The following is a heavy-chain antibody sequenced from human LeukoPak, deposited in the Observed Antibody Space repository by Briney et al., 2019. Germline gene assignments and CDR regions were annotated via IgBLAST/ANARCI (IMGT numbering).Heavy chain of an antibody. V-gene: IGHV3-21*01. D-gene: IGHD2-15*01. CDR2: ITSSGTAI. Sequence: GGSLRLSCVASGSVSSYNMNWARQAPGRGLEWVSLITSSGTAIYYADSVRGRFTISRDNAKNSLYLEMNSLRAEDTAVYYCARERIPSGREGEVHVWGQGTTVTVSS. CDR3: ARERIPSGREGEVHV. J-gene: IGHJ6*02. CDR1: GSVSSYN.